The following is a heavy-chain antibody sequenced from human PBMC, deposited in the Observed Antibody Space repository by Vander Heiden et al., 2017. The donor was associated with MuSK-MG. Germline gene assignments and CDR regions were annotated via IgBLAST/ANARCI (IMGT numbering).Heavy chain of an antibody. D-gene: IGHD6-13*01. J-gene: IGHJ4*02. CDR3: ARVGVGSSSWYELDY. CDR2: ISYDGSNK. V-gene: IGHV3-30*04. CDR1: GFTFRSYA. Sequence: QVQLVESGGGVVQPGRSLRLSCAASGFTFRSYAMHWVRQAPGKGLEWVAVISYDGSNKYYADSVKGRFTISRDNSKNTLYLQMNSLRAEDTAVYYCARVGVGSSSWYELDYWGQGTLVTVSS.